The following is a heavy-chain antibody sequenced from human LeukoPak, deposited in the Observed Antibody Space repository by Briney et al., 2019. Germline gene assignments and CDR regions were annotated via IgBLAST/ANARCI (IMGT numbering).Heavy chain of an antibody. Sequence: SETLFLTCTVSGGSISSGGYYWSWIRQHPGKGLEWIGYIYYSGSTYYNPSLESRVTISVDTSKNQFSLKLSSVTAADTAVYYCASYIVGTKAFDYWGQGTLVTVSS. CDR1: GGSISSGGYY. D-gene: IGHD3-16*02. J-gene: IGHJ4*02. CDR2: IYYSGST. V-gene: IGHV4-31*03. CDR3: ASYIVGTKAFDY.